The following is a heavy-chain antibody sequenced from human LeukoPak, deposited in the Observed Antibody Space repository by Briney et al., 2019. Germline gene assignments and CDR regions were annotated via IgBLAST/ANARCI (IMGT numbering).Heavy chain of an antibody. Sequence: SETLSLICTVSGGSISSSSYYWGWIRQPRGKGLEWIGSIYYSGSTYYNPSLKSRVTISVDTSKNQFSLKLSSVTAADTAVYYCARHYPVLRYFDWLSGVFDYCGQGTLVTVSS. D-gene: IGHD3-9*01. J-gene: IGHJ4*02. CDR2: IYYSGST. V-gene: IGHV4-39*01. CDR3: ARHYPVLRYFDWLSGVFDY. CDR1: GGSISSSSYY.